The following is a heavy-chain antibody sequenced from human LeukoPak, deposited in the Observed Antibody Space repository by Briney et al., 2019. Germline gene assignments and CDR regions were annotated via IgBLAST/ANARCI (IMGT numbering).Heavy chain of an antibody. CDR1: GYTFTGYY. CDR3: ARDFSGVGRRSSYYYGMDV. D-gene: IGHD6-13*01. V-gene: IGHV1-2*04. Sequence: ASVKVSCTASGYTFTGYYMHWVRRAPGQGLEWMGWINPNSGGTNYAQKFQGWVTMTRDTSISTAYMELSRLRSDDTAVYYCARDFSGVGRRSSYYYGMDVWGQGTTVTVSS. CDR2: INPNSGGT. J-gene: IGHJ6*02.